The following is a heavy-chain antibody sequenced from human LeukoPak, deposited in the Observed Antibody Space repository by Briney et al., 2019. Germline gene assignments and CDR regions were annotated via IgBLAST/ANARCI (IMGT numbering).Heavy chain of an antibody. CDR1: GGSISSYY. J-gene: IGHJ4*02. Sequence: SETLSLTCTVSGGSISSYYWSWIRQPPGKGLEWIGYIYYSGSTNYNPSLKSRVTISVGTSKNQFSLKLSSVTAADTAVYYCARRRSNPYYFDYWGQGTLVTVSS. CDR3: ARRRSNPYYFDY. CDR2: IYYSGST. V-gene: IGHV4-59*08.